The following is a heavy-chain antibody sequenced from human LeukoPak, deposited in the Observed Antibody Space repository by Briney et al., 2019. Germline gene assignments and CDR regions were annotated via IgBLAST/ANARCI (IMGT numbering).Heavy chain of an antibody. J-gene: IGHJ4*02. CDR1: GFTFDDYG. CDR2: INWNGGST. CDR3: ASQMVATSYFDY. V-gene: IGHV3-20*04. Sequence: PGGSLRLSCAASGFTFDDYGVSWVRQAPGKGLEWVSGINWNGGSTGYADSVKGRFTISRDNAKNSLYLQMNSLRAEDTALYYCASQMVATSYFDYWGQGTLVTVSS. D-gene: IGHD5-12*01.